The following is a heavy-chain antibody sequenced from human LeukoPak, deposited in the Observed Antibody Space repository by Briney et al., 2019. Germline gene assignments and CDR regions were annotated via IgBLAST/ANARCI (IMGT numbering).Heavy chain of an antibody. D-gene: IGHD4-11*01. V-gene: IGHV3-23*01. Sequence: PGGSLRLSCAASGFTFSSYAMSWVRQAPGKGLEWVSAISGSGGSTYYADSVKGRFTISRDNSKDTLYLQMNSLRAEDTAVYYCGSNSDETTNDYWGQGTLVTVSS. CDR3: GSNSDETTNDY. CDR1: GFTFSSYA. CDR2: ISGSGGST. J-gene: IGHJ4*02.